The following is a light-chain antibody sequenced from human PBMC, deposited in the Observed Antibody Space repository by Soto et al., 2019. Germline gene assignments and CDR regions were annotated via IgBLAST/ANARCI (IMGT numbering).Light chain of an antibody. Sequence: DIQMTQSPSSLSAFVGDRVTITCRASQNIINYLNWYQQKPGKAPSLLIYAASTLQRGVPSRFRGSGSGTEFTLTISSLQHEDFASYYCQQGYSTPRAFGQGNKVELK. CDR2: AAS. CDR3: QQGYSTPRA. J-gene: IGKJ1*01. CDR1: QNIINY. V-gene: IGKV1-39*01.